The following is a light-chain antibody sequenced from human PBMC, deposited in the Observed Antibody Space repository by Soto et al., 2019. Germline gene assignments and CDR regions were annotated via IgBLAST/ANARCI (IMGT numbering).Light chain of an antibody. CDR3: QDYNSYPEA. J-gene: IGKJ1*01. CDR2: KAS. V-gene: IGKV1-5*03. CDR1: QTISSW. Sequence: DIEMTQSPSTLSGSLRDRVTITCGASQTISSWLAWYQQKPWQAPKLLIYKASTLKSGVPSRFSGSGSGTEFTLTISSLQPDDFATYYCQDYNSYPEAFGQGTKVDIK.